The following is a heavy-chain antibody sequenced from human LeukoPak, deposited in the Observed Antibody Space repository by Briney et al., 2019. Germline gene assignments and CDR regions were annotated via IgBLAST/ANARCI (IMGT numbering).Heavy chain of an antibody. CDR3: ARDPLGYDFWSGYRGWFDP. J-gene: IGHJ5*02. Sequence: ASVKVSCKASGYTFTSYDINWVRQATGQGLEWMGWISAYNGNTNYAQKLQGRVTMTTDTSTSTAYMELRSLRSDDTAVYYCARDPLGYDFWSGYRGWFDPWGQGTLVTASS. D-gene: IGHD3-3*01. CDR1: GYTFTSYD. V-gene: IGHV1-18*01. CDR2: ISAYNGNT.